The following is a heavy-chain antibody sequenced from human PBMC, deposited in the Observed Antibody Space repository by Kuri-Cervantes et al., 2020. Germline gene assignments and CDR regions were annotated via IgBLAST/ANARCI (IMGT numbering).Heavy chain of an antibody. V-gene: IGHV4-39*07. Sequence: SETLSLTCTVSGFSISNVNYHWDWVRQPPGKGLEWIGEINHSGSTNYNPSLKSRVTISVDTSKNQFSLKLSSVTAADTAVYYCARRSGMDVWGQGTTVTVSS. J-gene: IGHJ6*02. CDR1: GFSISNVNYH. CDR2: INHSGST. CDR3: ARRSGMDV.